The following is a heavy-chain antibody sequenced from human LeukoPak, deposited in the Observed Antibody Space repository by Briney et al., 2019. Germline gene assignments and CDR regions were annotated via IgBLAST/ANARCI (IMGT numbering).Heavy chain of an antibody. Sequence: GRSLRLSCAASGFTFSDYYMSWIRQAPGKGLEWGSYISSTGTNTNYAASVKGRVTISRDNAKNSLYLQLNSLRAEDTAVYYCARAYYSSGSYLGPNWFDPWGQGTLVTVSS. D-gene: IGHD3-10*01. CDR2: ISSTGTNT. CDR1: GFTFSDYY. CDR3: ARAYYSSGSYLGPNWFDP. J-gene: IGHJ5*02. V-gene: IGHV3-11*05.